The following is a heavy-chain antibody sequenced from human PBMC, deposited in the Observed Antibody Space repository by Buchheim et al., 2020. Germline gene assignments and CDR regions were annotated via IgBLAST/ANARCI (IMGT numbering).Heavy chain of an antibody. V-gene: IGHV4-4*02. Sequence: QVQLQQSGPGLVKPSGTLSLTCTVSGDSISSDNWWSWVRQSPEKGLEWIGDVHHSGRTNSNPSLKSRVTISIDKFQNQFSLRLTSLSAAVTAVYYCAREDFWFDPWGKGTL. D-gene: IGHD3-3*01. CDR3: AREDFWFDP. CDR2: VHHSGRT. J-gene: IGHJ5*02. CDR1: GDSISSDNW.